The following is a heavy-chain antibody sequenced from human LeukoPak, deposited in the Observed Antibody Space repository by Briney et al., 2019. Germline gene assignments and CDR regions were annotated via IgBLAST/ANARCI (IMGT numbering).Heavy chain of an antibody. V-gene: IGHV3-15*01. Sequence: PGGSLRLSCAASGFSFSNAWMSWVRQAPGKGLQWLGRIKSKSNGGSTDYAAPVQGRFIISRDDSRSTLYLQMGSLRAEDMAVYYCAKGPMGRLGELSLLNKGHYYYMDVWGKGTTVTVSS. CDR1: GFSFSNAW. D-gene: IGHD3-16*02. CDR3: AKGPMGRLGELSLLNKGHYYYMDV. CDR2: IKSKSNGGST. J-gene: IGHJ6*03.